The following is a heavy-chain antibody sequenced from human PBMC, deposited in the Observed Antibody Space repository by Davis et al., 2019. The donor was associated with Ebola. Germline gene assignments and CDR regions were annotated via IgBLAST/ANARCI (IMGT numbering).Heavy chain of an antibody. CDR3: AKEPSSGYAFDI. V-gene: IGHV3-23*01. CDR1: GFPFRAYH. D-gene: IGHD3-22*01. Sequence: GESLKLSCPASGFPFRAYHMNWVRQAPGKGLEWVANIRDSEVTYYADTVKDRFTISRDNSKSTLYLQMDSLRAEDTALYYCAKEPSSGYAFDIWGQGTMVTVSS. CDR2: IRDSEVT. J-gene: IGHJ3*02.